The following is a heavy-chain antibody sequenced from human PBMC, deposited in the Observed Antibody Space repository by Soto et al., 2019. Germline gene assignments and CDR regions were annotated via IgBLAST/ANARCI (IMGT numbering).Heavy chain of an antibody. CDR1: VYTFTSYG. CDR3: ARRGYSGYDERASFDY. D-gene: IGHD5-12*01. V-gene: IGHV1-18*01. CDR2: ISADNGNT. J-gene: IGHJ4*02. Sequence: ASVKVSCKASVYTFTSYGISWVRQAPGQGLEWMGWISADNGNTNYAQKLQGRVTMTTDTSTSTAYMELRSLRSDDTAVYYCARRGYSGYDERASFDYWGQGTLVTVSS.